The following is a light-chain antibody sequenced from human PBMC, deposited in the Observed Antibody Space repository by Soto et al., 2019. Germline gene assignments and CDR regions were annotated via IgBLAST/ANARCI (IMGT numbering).Light chain of an antibody. CDR2: DVS. V-gene: IGLV2-11*01. J-gene: IGLJ3*02. CDR1: SSDVGGYNY. CDR3: CSYAGSYTSWV. Sequence: QSALTQPRSVSGSPGQSVTISCTVTSSDVGGYNYVSWYQQHPGKAPKLMIYDVSKRPSGVPDRFSGSKSGNTVSLTISGLQAEDEADYYCCSYAGSYTSWVFGGGTKLTVL.